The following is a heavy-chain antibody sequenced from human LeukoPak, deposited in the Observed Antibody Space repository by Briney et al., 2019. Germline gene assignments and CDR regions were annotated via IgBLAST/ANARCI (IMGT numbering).Heavy chain of an antibody. CDR3: ARDLSGTRSWFDP. J-gene: IGHJ5*02. CDR1: GFIFSSYS. D-gene: IGHD2/OR15-2a*01. Sequence: PGGSLRLSCEASGFIFSSYSMNWVRQAPGKGLEGVSSISSGSSFIHYADSVKGRFTISRDNAKNSLYLQMNSLTDEDTAVYYCARDLSGTRSWFDPWGQGTLVTVSS. V-gene: IGHV3-21*01. CDR2: ISSGSSFI.